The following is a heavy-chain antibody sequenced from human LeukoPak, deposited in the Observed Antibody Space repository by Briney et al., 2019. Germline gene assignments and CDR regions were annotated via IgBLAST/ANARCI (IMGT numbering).Heavy chain of an antibody. J-gene: IGHJ6*03. D-gene: IGHD6-25*01. CDR3: AGDGTPIHSDGWVYMDV. Sequence: GGSLRLSCAASGFTFSSFEMNWVRQAPGKGLEWLSYITSSGSITHYADSVEGRFTISRDNAKNSLYLQMNSLRAEDTAVYYCAGDGTPIHSDGWVYMDVWGKGTTVTVSS. CDR1: GFTFSSFE. CDR2: ITSSGSIT. V-gene: IGHV3-48*03.